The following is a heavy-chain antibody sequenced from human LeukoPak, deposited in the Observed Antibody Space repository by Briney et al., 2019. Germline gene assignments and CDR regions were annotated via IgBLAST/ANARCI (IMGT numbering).Heavy chain of an antibody. D-gene: IGHD6-19*01. J-gene: IGHJ4*02. CDR1: GGSISSTSYY. CDR2: IYYSGST. Sequence: SETLSLTCTVSGGSISSTSYYWGWIRQPPGKGLEWIGSIYYSGSTYYNPSLKSRVTISVDTSKNQFSLKLSSVTAADTAVYYCARAGGQWLAPSHFDYWGQGTLVTVSS. CDR3: ARAGGQWLAPSHFDY. V-gene: IGHV4-39*07.